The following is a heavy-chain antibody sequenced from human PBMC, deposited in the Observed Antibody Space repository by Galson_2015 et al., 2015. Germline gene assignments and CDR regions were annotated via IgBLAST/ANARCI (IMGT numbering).Heavy chain of an antibody. V-gene: IGHV3-23*01. CDR1: GFTFSSYA. CDR3: AKDDGYSSGWYDY. CDR2: ISGSGGST. D-gene: IGHD6-19*01. Sequence: SLRLSCAASGFTFSSYAMSWVRQAPGKGLEWVSAISGSGGSTYYADSVKGRFTISRDNSKNTLYLQMNSLRAEDTAVYYCAKDDGYSSGWYDYWGQGTLVTVSS. J-gene: IGHJ4*02.